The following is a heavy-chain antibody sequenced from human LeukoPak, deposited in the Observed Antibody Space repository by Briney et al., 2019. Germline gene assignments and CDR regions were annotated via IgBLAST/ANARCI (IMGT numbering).Heavy chain of an antibody. J-gene: IGHJ5*02. CDR3: AIRKLDFWSGYYANWFDP. V-gene: IGHV4-34*01. D-gene: IGHD3-3*01. CDR2: INHSGST. CDR1: GGSFNGYY. Sequence: SETLSLTCAVYGGSFNGYYWSWIRQPPGKGLEWIGEINHSGSTNYNPSLKSRVTISVDTSKNQFSLKLSSVTAADTAVYYCAIRKLDFWSGYYANWFDPWGQGTLVTVSS.